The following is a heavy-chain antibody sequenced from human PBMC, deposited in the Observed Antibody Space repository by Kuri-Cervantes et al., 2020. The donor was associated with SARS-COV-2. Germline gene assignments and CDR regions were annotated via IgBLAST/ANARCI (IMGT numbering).Heavy chain of an antibody. CDR3: ASGSQFFRVWVY. V-gene: IGHV4-39*07. CDR1: GGSISSSSYY. CDR2: IYYSGST. Sequence: SETLSLTCTVSGGSISSSSYYWGWIRQPPGKGLEWIGSIYYSGSTYYNPSLKSRVTISVDTSKNQFSLKLSSVTAADTAVYYCASGSQFFRVWVYWGQGTLVTVSS. D-gene: IGHD3-16*01. J-gene: IGHJ4*02.